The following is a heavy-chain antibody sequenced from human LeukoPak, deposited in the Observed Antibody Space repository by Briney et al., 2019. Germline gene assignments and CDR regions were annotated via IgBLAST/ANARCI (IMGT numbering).Heavy chain of an antibody. Sequence: QPGGSLRLSCAASGFTFSGSAMHWVRQASGKGLEWVGRIRSKANSYATAYAASVKGRFTISRDDSKNTAYLQMNSLRAEDTAVYYCAKVGGATLDYYYYYMDVWGKGTTVTVSS. J-gene: IGHJ6*03. D-gene: IGHD1-26*01. V-gene: IGHV3-73*01. CDR2: IRSKANSYAT. CDR3: AKVGGATLDYYYYYMDV. CDR1: GFTFSGSA.